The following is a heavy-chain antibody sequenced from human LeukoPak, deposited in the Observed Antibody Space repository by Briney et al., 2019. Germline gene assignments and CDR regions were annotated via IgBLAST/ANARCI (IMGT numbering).Heavy chain of an antibody. Sequence: GGSLRLSCAASGFTFSSYEMNWVRQAPGKGLEWVSYISSSGSTIYYADSVKGRFTISRDNAKNSLYLQMNSLRAEETAVYYCARDRCSGWYETSDGFDYWGQGTLVTVSS. CDR2: ISSSGSTI. V-gene: IGHV3-48*03. CDR3: ARDRCSGWYETSDGFDY. CDR1: GFTFSSYE. D-gene: IGHD6-19*01. J-gene: IGHJ4*02.